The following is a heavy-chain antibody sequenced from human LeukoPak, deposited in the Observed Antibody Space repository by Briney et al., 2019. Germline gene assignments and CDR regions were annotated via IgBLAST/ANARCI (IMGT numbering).Heavy chain of an antibody. Sequence: PGGSLRLSCAASGFTVSSNYMSWVRQAPGKGLEWVSVIYSGGSTYYADSVKGRFTISRDNSKNTLYLQMNSLRAEDTAVYYCAKNWAAWPQDDAFDIWGQGTMVTVSS. D-gene: IGHD7-27*01. J-gene: IGHJ3*02. CDR1: GFTVSSNY. V-gene: IGHV3-66*01. CDR2: IYSGGST. CDR3: AKNWAAWPQDDAFDI.